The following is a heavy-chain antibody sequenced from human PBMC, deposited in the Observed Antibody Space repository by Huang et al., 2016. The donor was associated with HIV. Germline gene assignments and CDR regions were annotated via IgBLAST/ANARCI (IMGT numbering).Heavy chain of an antibody. CDR2: MNPNTGNT. D-gene: IGHD4-17*01. V-gene: IGHV1-8*02. CDR3: ARSAYGDLDY. CDR1: GYTFTNYD. Sequence: QVHLVQSGAEVKKPGASVKVSCKASGYTFTNYDINGVRQAPGRGLGWMGWMNPNTGNTGFAQSFQGRATMTRKTSITTAYMERTSLTSEDTALDYCARSAYGDLDYWGLGTLVIVSS. J-gene: IGHJ4*02.